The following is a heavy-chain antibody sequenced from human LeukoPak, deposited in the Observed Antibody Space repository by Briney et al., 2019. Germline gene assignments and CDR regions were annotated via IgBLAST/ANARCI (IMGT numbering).Heavy chain of an antibody. D-gene: IGHD3-22*01. CDR3: ARTLYDSSGYYYMAAFDI. CDR2: INPNSGGT. J-gene: IGHJ3*02. CDR1: GYTFTGYY. V-gene: IGHV1-2*02. Sequence: ASVKVSCKASGYTFTGYYMHWVRQAPGQGLEWMGWINPNSGGTNYAQKFQGRVTMTRDTSISTAYMELSRLRSDDTAVYYCARTLYDSSGYYYMAAFDIWGQGTMVTVSS.